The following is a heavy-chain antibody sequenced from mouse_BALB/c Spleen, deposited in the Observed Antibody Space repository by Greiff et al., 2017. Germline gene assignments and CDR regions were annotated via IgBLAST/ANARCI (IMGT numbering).Heavy chain of an antibody. CDR2: INSNGGST. CDR3: ARGILLRLRRYFDV. D-gene: IGHD1-2*01. J-gene: IGHJ1*01. Sequence: VKLMESGGGLVQPGGSLKLSCAASGFTFSSYGMSWVRQTPDKRLELVATINSNGGSTYYPDSVKGRFTISRDNAKNTLYLQMSSLKSEDTAMYYCARGILLRLRRYFDVWGAGTTVTVSS. CDR1: GFTFSSYG. V-gene: IGHV5-6-3*01.